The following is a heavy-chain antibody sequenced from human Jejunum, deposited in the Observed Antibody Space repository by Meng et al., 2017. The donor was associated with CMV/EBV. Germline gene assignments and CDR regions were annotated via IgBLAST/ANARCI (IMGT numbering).Heavy chain of an antibody. CDR2: IYNSGGT. V-gene: IGHV4-59*01. Sequence: VQLQVSGPGLVKPSATLSLTCSVSGGSINTYYWSWIRQPPGKGLEWIGYIYNSGGTYYNPSLKSRVTISTDTSKNQFSLKLNSVTAADTAVYYCVRHGDCSSGSCYYHWFDPWGQGSLVTVSS. D-gene: IGHD2-2*01. CDR1: GGSINTYY. CDR3: VRHGDCSSGSCYYHWFDP. J-gene: IGHJ5*02.